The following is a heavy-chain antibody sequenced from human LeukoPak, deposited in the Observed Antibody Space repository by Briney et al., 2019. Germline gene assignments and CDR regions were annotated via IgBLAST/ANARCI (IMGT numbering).Heavy chain of an antibody. V-gene: IGHV4-30-4*01. CDR3: ARVDTAMVPPDY. CDR2: IYYSGST. Sequence: SETLSLTCTVSGSSISSGDYYWSWIRQPPGKGLGWIGYIYYSGSTYYNPSLKSRVTISVDTSKNQFSLKLSPVTAADTAVYYCARVDTAMVPPDYWGQGTLVTVSS. J-gene: IGHJ4*02. CDR1: GSSISSGDYY. D-gene: IGHD5-18*01.